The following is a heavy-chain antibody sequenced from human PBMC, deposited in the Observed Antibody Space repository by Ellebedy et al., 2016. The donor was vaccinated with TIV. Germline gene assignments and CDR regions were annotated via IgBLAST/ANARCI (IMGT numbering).Heavy chain of an antibody. D-gene: IGHD6-6*01. J-gene: IGHJ4*02. CDR2: ISYEGSNK. CDR3: AKEGRSSSFPGDY. Sequence: GESLKISCAASGFTFSSYGMHWVRQAPGKGLEWVAVISYEGSNKYHGDSVKGRFTISRDNSKNTLYLQMNSLRAEDTAVYYCAKEGRSSSFPGDYWGQGTLVTVSS. V-gene: IGHV3-30*18. CDR1: GFTFSSYG.